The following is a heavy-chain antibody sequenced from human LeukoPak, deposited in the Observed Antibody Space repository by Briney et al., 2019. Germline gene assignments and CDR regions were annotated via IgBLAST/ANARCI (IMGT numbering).Heavy chain of an antibody. V-gene: IGHV3-48*03. Sequence: GGSLRLSCAASGFTFSSYETNWVRQAPGKGLEWISYIDSSGTVIYTADSVKGRFTTSRDNAANSLYLQMNSLTAEDTAVYYCARKTMGCGGDCYDYWGQGTLVTVSS. CDR1: GFTFSSYE. CDR2: IDSSGTVI. J-gene: IGHJ4*02. CDR3: ARKTMGCGGDCYDY. D-gene: IGHD2-21*01.